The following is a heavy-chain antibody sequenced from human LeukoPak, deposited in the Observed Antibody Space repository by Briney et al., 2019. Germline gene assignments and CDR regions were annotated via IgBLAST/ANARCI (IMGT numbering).Heavy chain of an antibody. Sequence: GGSLRLSCAASGFTFSSYAMSWVRQAPGKGLEWVSASGSGGSTYYADSVKGRFTISRGNSENRLYLQLNILRAEDTAIYYCAKALGYGSGSLGFDYWGQGTLVSVSS. V-gene: IGHV3-23*01. J-gene: IGHJ4*02. CDR1: GFTFSSYA. CDR3: AKALGYGSGSLGFDY. D-gene: IGHD3-10*01. CDR2: SGSGGST.